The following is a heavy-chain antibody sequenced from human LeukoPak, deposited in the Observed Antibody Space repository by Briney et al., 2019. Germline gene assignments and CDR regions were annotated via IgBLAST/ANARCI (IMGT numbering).Heavy chain of an antibody. Sequence: ASVKVSCKVSGYTLTELSMHWVRQAPGKGLEWMGGFDPEDGETIYAQKFQGRVTMTEDTSTDTAYMELSSLGSEDTAVYYCATNDRDYHYPKGDWWGQGTLVTVSS. V-gene: IGHV1-24*01. CDR1: GYTLTELS. J-gene: IGHJ4*02. D-gene: IGHD3-16*01. CDR3: ATNDRDYHYPKGDW. CDR2: FDPEDGET.